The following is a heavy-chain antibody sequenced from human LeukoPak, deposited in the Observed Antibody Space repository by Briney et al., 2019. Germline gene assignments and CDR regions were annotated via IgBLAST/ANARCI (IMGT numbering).Heavy chain of an antibody. Sequence: GGSLRLSCAASGFTFSSYSMNWVPQAPGKGLEGVSSISSSSSYIYYADSVQGRLTISRDNDKNSLYLQMNSLRAEDTAVYYCAKDRESGSYYYYYYMDVWGKGTTVTVSS. J-gene: IGHJ6*03. CDR3: AKDRESGSYYYYYYMDV. CDR1: GFTFSSYS. V-gene: IGHV3-21*01. D-gene: IGHD1-26*01. CDR2: ISSSSSYI.